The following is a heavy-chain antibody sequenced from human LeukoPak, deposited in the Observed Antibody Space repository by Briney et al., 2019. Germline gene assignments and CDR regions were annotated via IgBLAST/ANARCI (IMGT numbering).Heavy chain of an antibody. Sequence: GGSLRLSCAASGFTFSSYGMSWVRQAPGKGLEWVSAISGSGGSTYYADFVKGRFTISRDNSKNTLYLQMNSLRAEDTALYYCAKILRSGSPDAPSDYWGQGTLVTVSS. CDR1: GFTFSSYG. CDR3: AKILRSGSPDAPSDY. J-gene: IGHJ4*02. V-gene: IGHV3-23*01. D-gene: IGHD1-26*01. CDR2: ISGSGGST.